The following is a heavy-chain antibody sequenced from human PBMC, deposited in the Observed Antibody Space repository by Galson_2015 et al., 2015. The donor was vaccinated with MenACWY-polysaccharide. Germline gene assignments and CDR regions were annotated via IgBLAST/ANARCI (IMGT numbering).Heavy chain of an antibody. CDR3: ARDPRGARSSYFDN. D-gene: IGHD3-10*01. CDR2: TSGSGSAT. Sequence: SLRLSCAASGFTFSDYSIHWIRQTPGKGLEWLAYTSGSGSATYFADSVKGRFIISRDNAKSSLYLQMNSLRAEDTAVYFCARDPRGARSSYFDNWGQGIQVTVSS. CDR1: GFTFSDYS. V-gene: IGHV3-11*01. J-gene: IGHJ4*02.